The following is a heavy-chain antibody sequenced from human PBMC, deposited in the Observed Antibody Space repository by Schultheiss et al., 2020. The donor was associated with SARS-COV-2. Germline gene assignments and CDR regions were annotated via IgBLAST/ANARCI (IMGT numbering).Heavy chain of an antibody. J-gene: IGHJ4*02. CDR3: ARSPMVRGGADY. D-gene: IGHD3-10*01. CDR1: GGSISSGGYY. V-gene: IGHV4-31*03. Sequence: SETLSLTCTVSGGSISSGGYYWCWIRQHPGKGLEWIGYIYYSGSTNYNPSLKSRVTISVDTSKNQFSLKLSSVTAADTAVYYCARSPMVRGGADYWGQGTLVTVSS. CDR2: IYYSGST.